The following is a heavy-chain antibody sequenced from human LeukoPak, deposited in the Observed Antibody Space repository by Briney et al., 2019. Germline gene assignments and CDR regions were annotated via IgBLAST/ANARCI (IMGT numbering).Heavy chain of an antibody. V-gene: IGHV4-39*01. CDR1: GGSISTSRYY. J-gene: IGHJ4*02. CDR3: ARLDYDAGGSFFDF. D-gene: IGHD2-8*02. Sequence: SETLSLTCTVSGGSISTSRYYWGWIRQSPGKGLEWIGSINYSGSTYYNPSLQIRVTISVDTSKNQSSLSLISVTAADTAVYYCARLDYDAGGSFFDFWGQGTLVTVSS. CDR2: INYSGST.